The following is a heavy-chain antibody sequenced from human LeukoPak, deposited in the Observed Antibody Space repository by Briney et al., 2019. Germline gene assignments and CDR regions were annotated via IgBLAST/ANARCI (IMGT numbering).Heavy chain of an antibody. D-gene: IGHD5-18*01. CDR2: IYYSGST. V-gene: IGHV4-39*07. CDR3: ATQGGDTALDY. Sequence: PSETLSLTCTVSGGSISSSRYYWGWIRQPPGKGLEWIGSIYYSGSTYYNPSLKSRVTISVDTSKNQFSLKLISVTAADTAVYYCATQGGDTALDYWGQGTLVTVSS. CDR1: GGSISSSRYY. J-gene: IGHJ4*02.